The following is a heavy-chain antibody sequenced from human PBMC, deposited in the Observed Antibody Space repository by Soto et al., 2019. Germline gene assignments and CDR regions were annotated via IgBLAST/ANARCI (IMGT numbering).Heavy chain of an antibody. V-gene: IGHV5-51*01. J-gene: IGHJ4*02. CDR2: IYPTNSDT. Sequence: EEQLVQSGAEVKKPGESLTISCKGSGYHFGSYWIGWVRQTPAEGLEWVGIIYPTNSDTRYNPSFQGHVTVSADRSISTAYLQWRSLEASDTAIYYCARHLMHPEGRQSYFDTWGQGTPVTVSS. D-gene: IGHD2-8*01. CDR3: ARHLMHPEGRQSYFDT. CDR1: GYHFGSYW.